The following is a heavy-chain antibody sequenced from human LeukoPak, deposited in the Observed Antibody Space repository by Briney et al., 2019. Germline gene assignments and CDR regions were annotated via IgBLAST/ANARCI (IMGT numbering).Heavy chain of an antibody. J-gene: IGHJ4*02. V-gene: IGHV3-23*01. CDR3: ANRWLATYTVEDY. D-gene: IGHD6-19*01. Sequence: QSGGSLRLSCAASGFTFSSYAMSWVRQAPGKGLEWVSAISGSGGSTYYADSVKGRFTISRDNSKNTLYLQMNSLRAEDTAVYYCANRWLATYTVEDYWGQGTLVTVSS. CDR1: GFTFSSYA. CDR2: ISGSGGST.